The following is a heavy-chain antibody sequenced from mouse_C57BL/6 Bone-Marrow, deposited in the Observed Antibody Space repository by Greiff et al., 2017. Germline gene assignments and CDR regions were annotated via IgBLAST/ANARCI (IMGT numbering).Heavy chain of an antibody. CDR2: INPNYGTT. Sequence: VQLQQSGPELVKPGASVKLSCKASGYSFTDYNMNWVKQSNGQSLEWIGVINPNYGTTSYNQKFKGKATLTVDQSSSTAYMQLNSLTSEDSAVYYCASGCDYDYAMYYWGQGTSVTVSS. CDR1: GYSFTDYN. J-gene: IGHJ4*01. CDR3: ASGCDYDYAMYY. V-gene: IGHV1-39*01. D-gene: IGHD2-4*01.